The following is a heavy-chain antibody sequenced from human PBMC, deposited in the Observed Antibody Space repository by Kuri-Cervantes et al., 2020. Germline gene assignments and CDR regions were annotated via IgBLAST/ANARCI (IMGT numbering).Heavy chain of an antibody. D-gene: IGHD3-3*02. CDR1: GFTFSSYA. CDR3: ARELASLNAFDI. V-gene: IGHV3-23*01. CDR2: ISGSGGST. Sequence: GESLKFSCAASGFTFSSYAMSWVREAPGKGLEWVSAISGSGGSTYYADSVKGRFTISRDNSKNTLYLQMNSLRAEDTAVYYCARELASLNAFDIWGQGTMVTVSS. J-gene: IGHJ3*02.